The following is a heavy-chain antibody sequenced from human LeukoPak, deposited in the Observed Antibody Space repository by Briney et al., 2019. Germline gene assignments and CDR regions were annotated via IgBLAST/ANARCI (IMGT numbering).Heavy chain of an antibody. CDR3: ARGISGWYLVPPDY. V-gene: IGHV1-18*04. CDR1: GFTFTSYG. D-gene: IGHD6-19*01. Sequence: ASKKVFCKASGFTFTSYGISWVRQDPGQGGEWVGWISAYNGNTNYAQKLQGRVTMTTDTSTSTAYMELRSLRSDDTAVYYCARGISGWYLVPPDYWGQGTLVTVSS. CDR2: ISAYNGNT. J-gene: IGHJ4*02.